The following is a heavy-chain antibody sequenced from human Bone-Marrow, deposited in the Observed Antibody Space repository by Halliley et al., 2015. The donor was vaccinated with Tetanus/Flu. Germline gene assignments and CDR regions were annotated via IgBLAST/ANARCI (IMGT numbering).Heavy chain of an antibody. J-gene: IGHJ4*02. V-gene: IGHV3-53*01. D-gene: IGHD6-13*01. CDR3: ARGTTSSSWYAFDY. CDR2: IYGDDST. Sequence: GGPSLIYGDDSTYYADSVKGRFTISRDNSKNTVFLQMNSLRAEDTAVYYCARGTTSSSWYAFDYWGQGTLVTVSS.